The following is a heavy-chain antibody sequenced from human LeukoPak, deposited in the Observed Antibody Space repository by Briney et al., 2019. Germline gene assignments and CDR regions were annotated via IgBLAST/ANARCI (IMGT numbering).Heavy chain of an antibody. D-gene: IGHD4-11*01. CDR1: GFTFSSYW. Sequence: GGSLRLSCAASGFTFSSYWMHWVRQAPGKGLVWVSRINNDGSSTTYADSVKGRFTISRDNAKNSLYLQMNSLRAEDTAVYYCARVGSNYYFDYWGQGTLVTVSS. CDR2: INNDGSST. V-gene: IGHV3-74*03. J-gene: IGHJ4*02. CDR3: ARVGSNYYFDY.